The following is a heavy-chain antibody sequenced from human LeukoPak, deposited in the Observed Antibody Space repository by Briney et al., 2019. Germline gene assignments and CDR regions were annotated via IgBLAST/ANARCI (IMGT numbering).Heavy chain of an antibody. D-gene: IGHD2-2*01. V-gene: IGHV3-23*01. CDR2: ISGSGGST. CDR3: ASLGYCSSTSCYPNFDY. CDR1: GFTFSSYA. J-gene: IGHJ4*02. Sequence: GGSLRLSCAASGFTFSSYAMSWVRQAPGKGLEWVSAISGSGGSTYYADSVKGRFTISRDNSKNTLYLQMNSLRAEDTAVYYCASLGYCSSTSCYPNFDYWGQGTLVTVSS.